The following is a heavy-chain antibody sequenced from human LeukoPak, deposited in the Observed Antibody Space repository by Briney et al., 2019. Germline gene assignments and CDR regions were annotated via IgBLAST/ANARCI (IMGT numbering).Heavy chain of an antibody. Sequence: PGGSLRLSCAASGFTFSSYAMHWVRQAPGKGLEWVSGISGSGVTYFADSVKGRFTISRDNSENTLYLQMNSLRADDTAVYYCAKLANWGPFDAFDIWGQGTMVTVSS. CDR2: ISGSGVT. CDR1: GFTFSSYA. CDR3: AKLANWGPFDAFDI. D-gene: IGHD7-27*01. J-gene: IGHJ3*02. V-gene: IGHV3-23*01.